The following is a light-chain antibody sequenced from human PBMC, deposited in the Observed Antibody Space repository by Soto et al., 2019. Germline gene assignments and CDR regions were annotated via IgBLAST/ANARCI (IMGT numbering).Light chain of an antibody. CDR2: DDD. CDR3: GSWDSSLSAYV. V-gene: IGLV1-51*01. J-gene: IGLJ1*01. CDR1: SSNIGGNS. Sequence: QSVLTRRPSMSAAAGQKVTISSSGISSNIGGNSVSWYQQLPGTAPKLLIYDDDKRPSRIPDRFSGSKYGTSATLGITGFQTGDEADYYCGSWDSSLSAYVFGTGTKVTVL.